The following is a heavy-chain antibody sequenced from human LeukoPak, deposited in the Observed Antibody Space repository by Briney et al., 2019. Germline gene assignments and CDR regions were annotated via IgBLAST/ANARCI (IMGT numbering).Heavy chain of an antibody. CDR3: ARDSRVAVAGTAGDY. Sequence: GGSLRLSCAASGFTFSSYSMNWVRQAPGKGLEWVSSISSSSSYIYYADSVKGRFTISRDNAKNSLYLQMNSLRAEDTAVYYXARDSRVAVAGTAGDYWGQGTLVTVSS. J-gene: IGHJ4*02. CDR1: GFTFSSYS. CDR2: ISSSSSYI. D-gene: IGHD6-19*01. V-gene: IGHV3-21*01.